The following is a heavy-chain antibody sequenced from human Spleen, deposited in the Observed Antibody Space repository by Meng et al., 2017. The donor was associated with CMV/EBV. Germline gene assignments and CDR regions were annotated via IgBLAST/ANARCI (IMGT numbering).Heavy chain of an antibody. CDR3: AKADRRDIVVVPADTDAFDI. J-gene: IGHJ3*02. Sequence: SVKVSCKASGGTFSTYAISWVRQAPGQGLEWMGGIIPIFGTANYAQKFQGRVTMTRNTSISTAYMELSSLRSEDTAVYYCAKADRRDIVVVPADTDAFDIWGQGTMVTVSS. D-gene: IGHD2-2*01. CDR2: IIPIFGTA. CDR1: GGTFSTYA. V-gene: IGHV1-69*05.